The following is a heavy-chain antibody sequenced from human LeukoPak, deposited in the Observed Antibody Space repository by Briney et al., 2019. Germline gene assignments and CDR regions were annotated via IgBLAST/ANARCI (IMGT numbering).Heavy chain of an antibody. Sequence: GESLKISCKGSGYSFTSYWIGWVRQIPGKGLEWMGMIYPGDSDTRYSPSFQGQVTISVDKSTAYLQWSSLKASDTAIYYCARQLRLEDLSPPGLDYWGQGTLVTVSS. D-gene: IGHD3-16*02. V-gene: IGHV5-51*01. J-gene: IGHJ4*02. CDR2: IYPGDSDT. CDR3: ARQLRLEDLSPPGLDY. CDR1: GYSFTSYW.